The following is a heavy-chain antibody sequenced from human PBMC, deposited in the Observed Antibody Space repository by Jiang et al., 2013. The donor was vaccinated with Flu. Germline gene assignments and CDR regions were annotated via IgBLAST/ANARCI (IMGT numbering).Heavy chain of an antibody. CDR1: GGSISSYY. CDR2: IYYSGST. CDR3: ARDGYSSGWYFDY. V-gene: IGHV4-59*01. J-gene: IGHJ4*02. Sequence: VKPSETLSLTCTVSGGSISSYYWSWIRQPPGKGLEWIGYIYYSGSTNYNPSLKSRVTISVDTSKNQFSLKLSSVTAADTAVYYCARDGYSSGWYFDYWGQGTLVTVSS. D-gene: IGHD6-19*01.